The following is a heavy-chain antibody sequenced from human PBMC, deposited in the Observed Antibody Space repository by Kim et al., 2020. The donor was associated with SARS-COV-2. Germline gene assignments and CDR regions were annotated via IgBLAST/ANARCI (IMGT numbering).Heavy chain of an antibody. D-gene: IGHD2-21*01. Sequence: SVKVSCKASGGTFSSYAISWVRQAPGQGLEWMGGIIPIFGTANYAQKFQGRVTITADESTSTAYMELSSLRSEDTAVYYCARSGGVAYSGEFGNWFDPWGQGTLVTVSS. V-gene: IGHV1-69*13. CDR1: GGTFSSYA. CDR2: IIPIFGTA. CDR3: ARSGGVAYSGEFGNWFDP. J-gene: IGHJ5*02.